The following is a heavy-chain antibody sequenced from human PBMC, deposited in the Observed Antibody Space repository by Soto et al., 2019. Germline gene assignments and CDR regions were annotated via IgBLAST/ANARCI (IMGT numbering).Heavy chain of an antibody. CDR1: GFTFNVYG. Sequence: QVQLVQSGAEVKNPGSSVRVSCKTSGFTFNVYGIHWVRQAPGQGLEWMGGLIPIYDEPNYAQKFQGRVTITADKSTTTVYLELSSLRSEDTSVYFCERVRDPHLDHYGLDVWGQGTPVTVSS. V-gene: IGHV1-69*06. J-gene: IGHJ6*02. CDR2: LIPIYDEP. CDR3: ERVRDPHLDHYGLDV.